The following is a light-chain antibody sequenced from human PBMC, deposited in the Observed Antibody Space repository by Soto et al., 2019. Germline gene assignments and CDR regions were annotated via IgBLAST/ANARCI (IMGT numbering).Light chain of an antibody. CDR2: GAY. V-gene: IGKV3-15*01. Sequence: EIVLTQSPGTLSLSPGERATLSCRASQSVSTNLAWYQQRPGQAPRLIISGAYTRATGIPARVSGSGSGTEFTLTISSLKSEDFEIYYCQQFNKWPRTFGQGTKVDIK. J-gene: IGKJ1*01. CDR3: QQFNKWPRT. CDR1: QSVSTN.